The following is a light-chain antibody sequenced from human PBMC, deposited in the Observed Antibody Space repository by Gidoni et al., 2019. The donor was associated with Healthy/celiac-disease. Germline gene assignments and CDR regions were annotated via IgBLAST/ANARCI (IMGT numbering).Light chain of an antibody. V-gene: IGKV1-33*01. CDR3: QQYDNLPP. Sequence: DIQMTQSPSSLSASVGDRVTITCQASQDISNYLNGYQQKPGKAPKLLIYDASNLETGVPSRFSGSGSGTDFTFTISSLQPEDIATYYCQQYDNLPPFGQGTRLEIK. J-gene: IGKJ5*01. CDR1: QDISNY. CDR2: DAS.